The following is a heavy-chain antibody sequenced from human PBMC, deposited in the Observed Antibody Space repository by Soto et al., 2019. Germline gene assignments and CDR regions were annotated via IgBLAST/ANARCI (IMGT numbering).Heavy chain of an antibody. Sequence: SETLSLTCAVSGGSISSGGYSWSWIRQPPGKGLEWIGYIYHSGSTYYNPSLKSRVTISVDRSKNQFSLKLSSVTAADTAVYYCATYYDSSGYYAGAFDIWGQGTMVTVSS. CDR1: GGSISSGGYS. J-gene: IGHJ3*02. V-gene: IGHV4-30-2*01. CDR2: IYHSGST. CDR3: ATYYDSSGYYAGAFDI. D-gene: IGHD3-22*01.